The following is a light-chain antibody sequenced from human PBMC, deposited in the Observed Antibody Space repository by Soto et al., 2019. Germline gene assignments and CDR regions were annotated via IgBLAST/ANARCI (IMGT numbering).Light chain of an antibody. V-gene: IGKV3-20*01. Sequence: EIVLTQSPGTLSLSPGERATLSCRASQSVSSSYLAWYQQKPGQAPRLLIYGASSRATGIPDRFSGSGSGTDFTLTISRLEPEDFAVYYCQQRTTFGPGTKVDIK. CDR3: QQRTT. CDR1: QSVSSSY. J-gene: IGKJ3*01. CDR2: GAS.